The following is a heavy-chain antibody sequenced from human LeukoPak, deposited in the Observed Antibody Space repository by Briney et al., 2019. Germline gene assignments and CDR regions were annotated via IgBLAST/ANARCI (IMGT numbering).Heavy chain of an antibody. V-gene: IGHV3-13*01. CDR1: GFTFSSYD. Sequence: AGGYLRLSCAASGFTFSSYDMHWVRQATGKGLEWVSAIGTAGDTYYPGFVKGRFTISRENAKNSLYLQMNSLRAGDTAVYYCARVGAVAGQDYFDYWGQGTLVTVSS. CDR2: IGTAGDT. J-gene: IGHJ4*02. D-gene: IGHD6-19*01. CDR3: ARVGAVAGQDYFDY.